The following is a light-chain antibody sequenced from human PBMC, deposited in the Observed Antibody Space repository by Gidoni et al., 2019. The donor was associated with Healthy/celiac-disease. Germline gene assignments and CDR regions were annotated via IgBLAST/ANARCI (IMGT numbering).Light chain of an antibody. CDR2: GAS. CDR3: QQYGSSLFT. CDR1: QSVSSSY. J-gene: IGKJ3*01. V-gene: IGKV3-20*01. Sequence: EIVLTQSPGTLSLSPGERATLSCRASQSVSSSYLACYQQKPGQAPRLLIYGASSRATGIPDRFSGSGSGTDFTLTISRLEPEDFAVYYCQQYGSSLFTFGPGTKVEIK.